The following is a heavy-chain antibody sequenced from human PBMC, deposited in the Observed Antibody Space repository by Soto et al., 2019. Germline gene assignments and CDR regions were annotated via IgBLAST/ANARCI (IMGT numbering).Heavy chain of an antibody. CDR1: GGSIVTSY. D-gene: IGHD3-10*01. V-gene: IGHV4-4*07. CDR2: IYITGST. Sequence: SETLSLTCIVSGGSIVTSYWNWIRQTAGTGLEWIGRIYITGSTNIHPSLKSRVATSVDTAKNQFSLKLTSATAADTAVYYCARGGRDGFDLWGQGTMVTVSS. J-gene: IGHJ3*01. CDR3: ARGGRDGFDL.